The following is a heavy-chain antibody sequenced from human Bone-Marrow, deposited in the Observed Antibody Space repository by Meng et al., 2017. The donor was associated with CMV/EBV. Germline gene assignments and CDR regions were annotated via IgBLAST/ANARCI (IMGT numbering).Heavy chain of an antibody. CDR1: GFTFSDYY. Sequence: GGSLRLSCAASGFTFSDYYMSWIRQAPGKGLEWVSYISSSGSTIYYADSVKGRFTISRDNAKNSLYLQMNSPRAEDTAVYYCARVADWSGYYYYGMDVWGQGTTVTVSS. CDR3: ARVADWSGYYYYGMDV. D-gene: IGHD3-3*01. CDR2: ISSSGSTI. J-gene: IGHJ6*02. V-gene: IGHV3-11*04.